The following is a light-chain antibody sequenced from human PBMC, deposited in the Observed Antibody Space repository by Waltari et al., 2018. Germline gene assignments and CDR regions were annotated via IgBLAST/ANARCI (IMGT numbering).Light chain of an antibody. CDR3: QTGGHGTWV. CDR2: VNIDGSH. V-gene: IGLV4-69*01. Sequence: QLVLTQSPSASASLGASVKPTCTLSSGHSTTIIAWLQQQPEKGPRYLMNVNIDGSHNKGVGIPDRFSGSSSGAERYLTIASLQSEDEADYYGQTGGHGTWVFGGGTRLTVL. J-gene: IGLJ3*02. CDR1: SGHSTTI.